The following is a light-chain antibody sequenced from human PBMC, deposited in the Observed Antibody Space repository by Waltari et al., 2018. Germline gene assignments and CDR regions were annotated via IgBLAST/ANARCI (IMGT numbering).Light chain of an antibody. CDR3: QQGSILPLT. Sequence: VLTQSPATLSLSAGERATLSCRASQRVFNYLAWYQQKPGQAPRLLIYDTSKRATGIPARFSGSGSGTDFTLTISNLEAEDFALYYCQQGSILPLTFGGGTKVEIK. CDR1: QRVFNY. CDR2: DTS. J-gene: IGKJ4*01. V-gene: IGKV3-11*01.